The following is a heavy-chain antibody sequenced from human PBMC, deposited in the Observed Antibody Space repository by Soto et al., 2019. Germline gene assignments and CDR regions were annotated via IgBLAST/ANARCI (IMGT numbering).Heavy chain of an antibody. D-gene: IGHD3-10*01. CDR3: ASYYGSGSTFDY. J-gene: IGHJ4*02. Sequence: ASVKVSCKASGGTFSSYTISWVRQAPGQGLEWMGRIIPILGIANYAQKFQGRVTITADKSTSTAYMELSSLRSEDTAVYYCASYYGSGSTFDYWGQGTLVTVSS. V-gene: IGHV1-69*02. CDR1: GGTFSSYT. CDR2: IIPILGIA.